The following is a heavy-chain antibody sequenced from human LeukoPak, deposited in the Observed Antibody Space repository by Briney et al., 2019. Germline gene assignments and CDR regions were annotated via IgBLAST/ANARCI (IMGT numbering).Heavy chain of an antibody. CDR1: GYTFTGYY. CDR2: INPNSGGT. CDR3: ARDRYYGSGSYATTDPLYYYYYMDV. V-gene: IGHV1-2*02. J-gene: IGHJ6*03. Sequence: ASVKVSCKASGYTFTGYYMHWVRQAPGQGLEWMGWINPNSGGTNYAQKFQGRVTMTRDTSISTAYMELSRLRSDDTAVYYCARDRYYGSGSYATTDPLYYYYYMDVWGKGTTVTVSS. D-gene: IGHD3-10*01.